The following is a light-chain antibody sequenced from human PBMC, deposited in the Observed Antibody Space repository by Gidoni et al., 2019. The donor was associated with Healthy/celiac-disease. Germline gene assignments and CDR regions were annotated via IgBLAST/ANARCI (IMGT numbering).Light chain of an antibody. CDR2: AAS. J-gene: IGKJ3*01. CDR3: QQYYSYPFT. CDR1: QGISSY. Sequence: IRVAQSPSSFSASTGDRVTITCRASQGISSYLAWYQQKPGKAPKLLIYAASTLQSGVPSRFSGSGSGTDFTLTISCLQSEDFATYYCQQYYSYPFTFGPGTKVDIK. V-gene: IGKV1-8*01.